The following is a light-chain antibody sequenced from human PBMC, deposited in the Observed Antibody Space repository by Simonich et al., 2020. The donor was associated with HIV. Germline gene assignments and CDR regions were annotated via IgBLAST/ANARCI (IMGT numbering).Light chain of an antibody. CDR3: QSADSSGTYVV. Sequence: SYELTQPPSMSVSPGQTARITCSGDALPKQYAYWYQQKPGQAPVRVIYKDSERPSGIPERFSGSSSGTTVTLTISGVQAEDEADYYCQSADSSGTYVVFGGGTKLTVL. CDR1: ALPKQY. CDR2: KDS. J-gene: IGLJ2*01. V-gene: IGLV3-25*03.